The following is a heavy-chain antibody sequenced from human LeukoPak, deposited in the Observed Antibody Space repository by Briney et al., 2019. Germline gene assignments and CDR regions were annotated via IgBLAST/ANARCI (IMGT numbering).Heavy chain of an antibody. J-gene: IGHJ4*02. CDR3: ARMDTGGAFDY. V-gene: IGHV3-13*01. Sequence: GGSLRLSCAASGFTFSSYDMHWVRQATGKGLEWVSAIGTAGDTYYPGSVKGRFTISGENAKNSLYLQMNSLRAGDTAVYYCARMDTGGAFDYWGQGTLVTVSS. CDR1: GFTFSSYD. D-gene: IGHD5-18*01. CDR2: IGTAGDT.